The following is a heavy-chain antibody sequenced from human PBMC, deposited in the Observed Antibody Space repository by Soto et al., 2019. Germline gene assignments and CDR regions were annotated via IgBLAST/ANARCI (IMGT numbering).Heavy chain of an antibody. D-gene: IGHD1-26*01. CDR1: GFTFSSYS. CDR2: ISSSSSTI. Sequence: GGSLRLSCAASGFTFSSYSMNWVHQAPGKGLEWVSYISSSSSTIYYADSVKGRFTISRDNAKNSLYLQMNSLRDEDTAVYYCAREVATTISDAFDIWGQGTMVTVSS. J-gene: IGHJ3*02. V-gene: IGHV3-48*02. CDR3: AREVATTISDAFDI.